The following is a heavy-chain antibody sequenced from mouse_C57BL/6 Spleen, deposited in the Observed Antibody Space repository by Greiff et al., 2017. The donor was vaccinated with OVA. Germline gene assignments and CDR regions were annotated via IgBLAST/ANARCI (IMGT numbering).Heavy chain of an antibody. Sequence: QVQLQQSGAELVRPGASVTLSCKASGYTFTDYEMHWVKQTPVHGLEWIGAIDPETGGTAYNQKFKGKAILTADKSSSTAYMELRSLTSEDSAFYYCTRHLLYFDYWGQGTTLTVSS. J-gene: IGHJ2*01. CDR3: TRHLLYFDY. V-gene: IGHV1-15*01. CDR1: GYTFTDYE. CDR2: IDPETGGT. D-gene: IGHD2-10*01.